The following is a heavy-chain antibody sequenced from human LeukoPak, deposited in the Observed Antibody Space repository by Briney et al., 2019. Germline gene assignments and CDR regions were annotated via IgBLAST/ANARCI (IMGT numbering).Heavy chain of an antibody. J-gene: IGHJ6*02. CDR3: ARERTVTPSRYYYGMDV. CDR2: IYSGGST. D-gene: IGHD4-17*01. Sequence: GGSLRLSCTASGFAFDEHGMSWVRQDPGKGLEWLSVIYSGGSTYYADDVKGRFIISRDNSKNTLYLQMNSLRAEDTAVYYCARERTVTPSRYYYGMDVWGQGTTVTVSS. CDR1: GFAFDEHG. V-gene: IGHV3-66*01.